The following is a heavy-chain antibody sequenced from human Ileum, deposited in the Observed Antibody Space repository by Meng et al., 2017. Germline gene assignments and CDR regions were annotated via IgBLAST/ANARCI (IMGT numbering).Heavy chain of an antibody. V-gene: IGHV4-4*02. CDR3: ATNKNKKIDY. D-gene: IGHD2/OR15-2a*01. CDR2: IFHTGST. Sequence: QASVPVLVEPSGTLSPTCVVCGYSISSSNGWNWGGQPPGKGLEWIGEIFHTGSTNYNPSLKSRVTISADKSKNQFSLNLSSVTAADTAVYYCATNKNKKIDYWGQGTLVTVSS. CDR1: GYSISSSNG. J-gene: IGHJ4*02.